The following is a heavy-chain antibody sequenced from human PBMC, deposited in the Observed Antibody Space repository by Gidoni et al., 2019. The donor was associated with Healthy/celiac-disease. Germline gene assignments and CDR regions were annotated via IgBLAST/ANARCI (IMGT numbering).Heavy chain of an antibody. V-gene: IGHV4-61*02. D-gene: IGHD6-13*01. CDR1: GGSISSGSYY. Sequence: QVQLQESGPGLVKPSQTLSLTCTVSGGSISSGSYYWSLIRQPAGKGLGWIGRIYPSGSTNYNPSRKSRVTISVDTSKNQFSLKLSSVTAADTAVYYCARDIAAAGTNYYYGMDVWGQGTTVTVSS. CDR3: ARDIAAAGTNYYYGMDV. J-gene: IGHJ6*02. CDR2: IYPSGST.